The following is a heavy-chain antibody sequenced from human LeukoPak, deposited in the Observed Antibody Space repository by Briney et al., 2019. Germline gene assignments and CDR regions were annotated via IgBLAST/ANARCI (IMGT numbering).Heavy chain of an antibody. J-gene: IGHJ6*02. CDR2: TYYRSKWYN. CDR3: ARVSEYSCTSTSCYHQPEYYYYGMDV. D-gene: IGHD2-2*01. V-gene: IGHV6-1*01. CDR1: GDSVSSNSAA. Sequence: SQTLSLTCAISGDSVSSNSAAWNWIRQSPSRGLEWLGRTYYRSKWYNDYAVSVKSRITINPDTSKNQFSLQLNSVTPEDTAVYYRARVSEYSCTSTSCYHQPEYYYYGMDVWGQGTTVTVSS.